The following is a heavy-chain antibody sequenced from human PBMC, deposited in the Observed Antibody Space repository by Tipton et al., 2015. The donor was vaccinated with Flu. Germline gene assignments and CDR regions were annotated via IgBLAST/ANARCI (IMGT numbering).Heavy chain of an antibody. V-gene: IGHV4-59*01. CDR1: GGSISNYY. J-gene: IGHJ6*02. Sequence: TLSLTCTVSGGSISNYYWSWIRQPPGKGLQWIGYIYYSGSTNYNPSLKSRVTISVDTSKNQFSLKLSSVTAADTAVYYCARQLNRYYYYGMDVWGQGTTVTVSS. CDR3: ARQLNRYYYYGMDV. D-gene: IGHD6-6*01. CDR2: IYYSGST.